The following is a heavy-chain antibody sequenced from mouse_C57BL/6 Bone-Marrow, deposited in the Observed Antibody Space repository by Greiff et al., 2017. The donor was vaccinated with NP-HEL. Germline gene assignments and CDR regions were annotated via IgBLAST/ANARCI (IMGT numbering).Heavy chain of an antibody. D-gene: IGHD2-3*01. Sequence: VKVVESGPGLVQPSQSLSITCTVSGFSLTSYGVHWVRQPPGKGLEWLGVIWSGGSTDYNAAFISRLSISKDNSKSQVFFKMNSLQADDTAIYYCAKVDGYILDYWGQGTTLTVSS. CDR2: IWSGGST. J-gene: IGHJ2*01. CDR1: GFSLTSYG. CDR3: AKVDGYILDY. V-gene: IGHV2-4*01.